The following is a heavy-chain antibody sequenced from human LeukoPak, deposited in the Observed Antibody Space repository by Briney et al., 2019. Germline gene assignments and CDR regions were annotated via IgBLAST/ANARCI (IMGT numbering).Heavy chain of an antibody. CDR2: ISSGGSTI. CDR3: AGDETGVGSGGIDF. D-gene: IGHD2-8*02. J-gene: IGHJ4*02. V-gene: IGHV3-48*02. CDR1: GFIFSSYS. Sequence: GGSLRLSCATSGFIFSSYSMNWVRQAPGKGLVWVAYISSGGSTIYYADSVRGRFTISRDSARNSLYLQMDSLRDEDTAVYYCAGDETGVGSGGIDFWGQGTLVTVSS.